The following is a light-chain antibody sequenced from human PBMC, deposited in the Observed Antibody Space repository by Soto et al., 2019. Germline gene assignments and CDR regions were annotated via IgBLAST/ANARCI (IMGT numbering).Light chain of an antibody. J-gene: IGLJ1*01. CDR3: CSYADVSSYV. CDR2: EVS. Sequence: QSALTQPASVSGSPGQSITISCTGTSSNVGTYNLVSWYQQHPGEAPTLLIYEVSERPSGVSIRFTASKSGNTASLTISGLQAEDEADYYCCSYADVSSYVFGTGTKVTVL. V-gene: IGLV2-23*02. CDR1: SSNVGTYNL.